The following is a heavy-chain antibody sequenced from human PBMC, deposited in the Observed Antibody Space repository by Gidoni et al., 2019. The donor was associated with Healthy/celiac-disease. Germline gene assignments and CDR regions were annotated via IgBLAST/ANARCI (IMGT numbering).Heavy chain of an antibody. V-gene: IGHV3-21*01. CDR3: ARDVGPGTGRGAFDI. Sequence: EVQLVESGGGLVKPGGSLRLSCAASGFTFSSYSMNWVRQAPGKGLEWVASISSSSSYIYYADSVKGRFTISRDNAKNSLYLQMNSLRAEDTAVYYCARDVGPGTGRGAFDIWGQGTMVTVSS. D-gene: IGHD1-26*01. CDR1: GFTFSSYS. CDR2: ISSSSSYI. J-gene: IGHJ3*02.